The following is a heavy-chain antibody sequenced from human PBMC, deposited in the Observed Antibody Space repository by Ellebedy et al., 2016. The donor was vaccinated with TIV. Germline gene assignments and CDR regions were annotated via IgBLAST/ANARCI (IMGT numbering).Heavy chain of an antibody. CDR2: ISSSSSST. CDR3: AREVWYPAS. Sequence: PGGSLRLSCAASEFTFSDYHMSWIRQAPGKGLEWVSYISSSSSSTNYADSVKGRFTISRDDAKNTLYLQMNGLRAEDTAVYYCAREVWYPASWGQGTLVTVSS. CDR1: EFTFSDYH. D-gene: IGHD6-13*01. V-gene: IGHV3-11*06. J-gene: IGHJ4*02.